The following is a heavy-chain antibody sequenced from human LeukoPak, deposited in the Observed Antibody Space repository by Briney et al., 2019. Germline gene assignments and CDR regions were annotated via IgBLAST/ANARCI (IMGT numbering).Heavy chain of an antibody. V-gene: IGHV3-23*01. CDR2: ISGSSGGT. D-gene: IGHD1-26*01. CDR1: GFTFTTYA. CDR3: ARVGGTGSYYEYYFDY. Sequence: PGGSLRLSCAASGFTFTTYAMSWVRQAPGKGLEWLPSISGSSGGTLYADSVKGRFTISRDNSKTTLYLQMSSLRAEDTAIYYCARVGGTGSYYEYYFDYWGQGTLVTVSS. J-gene: IGHJ4*02.